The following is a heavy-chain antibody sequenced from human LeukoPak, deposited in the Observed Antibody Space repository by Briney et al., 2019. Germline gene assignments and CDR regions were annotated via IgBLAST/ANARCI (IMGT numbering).Heavy chain of an antibody. V-gene: IGHV4-59*01. CDR3: ARAFFSSAYYPNWFDP. Sequence: SETLSLTCTVSGGSISTYYWSWIRQPPGKGLEWIGYIYKSGSNNYNPALKSRVTMSEDTSKNQFSLKLSSVTAADTAVYYCARAFFSSAYYPNWFDPWGQGTLVTVSS. CDR1: GGSISTYY. J-gene: IGHJ5*02. CDR2: IYKSGSN. D-gene: IGHD3-22*01.